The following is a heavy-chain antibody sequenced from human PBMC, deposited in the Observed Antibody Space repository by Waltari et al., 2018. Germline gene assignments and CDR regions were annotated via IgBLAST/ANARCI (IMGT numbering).Heavy chain of an antibody. CDR3: AREGVTNAFDI. Sequence: EVHLLESGGGLVQPGGSLRLSCAASGFTLTSYAMSWVRQAPGKGLEWVSVLFSGGSTHYVDSLKGRFTISRDNSNNTLYLQMNSLRAEDTAVYYCAREGVTNAFDIWGQGTMVTVSS. CDR2: LFSGGST. J-gene: IGHJ3*02. CDR1: GFTLTSYA. D-gene: IGHD3-3*01. V-gene: IGHV3-23*03.